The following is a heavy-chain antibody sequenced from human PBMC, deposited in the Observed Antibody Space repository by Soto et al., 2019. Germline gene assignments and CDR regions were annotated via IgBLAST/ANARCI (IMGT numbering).Heavy chain of an antibody. CDR3: ARDRYPNYPPDAFDI. V-gene: IGHV3-7*01. CDR1: GFTFGSYW. D-gene: IGHD4-4*01. Sequence: PGGSLRLSCAASGFTFGSYWMSWVHQAPGKGLEWLATIKWDASEKKYVDSVKGRFTISRDNLKNTLYLQMNSLRAEDTAVYYCARDRYPNYPPDAFDIWGQGTLVTVSS. CDR2: IKWDASEK. J-gene: IGHJ3*02.